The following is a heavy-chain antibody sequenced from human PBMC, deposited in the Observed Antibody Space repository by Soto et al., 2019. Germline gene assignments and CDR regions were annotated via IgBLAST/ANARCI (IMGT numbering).Heavy chain of an antibody. Sequence: EVQLVESVGGLVKPGGSLRLSCAASGFTFSDYYINWVRQAPGKGLEWVSSISSSSSDIYYADSVKGRFTVSRDNATISLSLQMNILRAEATAVYYCAREIRYCGGGSCYTVGAFDIWVQGTIVTVYS. J-gene: IGHJ3*02. D-gene: IGHD2-15*01. CDR1: GFTFSDYY. V-gene: IGHV3-21*01. CDR3: AREIRYCGGGSCYTVGAFDI. CDR2: ISSSSSDI.